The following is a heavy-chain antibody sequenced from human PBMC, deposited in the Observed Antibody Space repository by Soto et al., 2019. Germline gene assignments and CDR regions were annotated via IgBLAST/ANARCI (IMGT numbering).Heavy chain of an antibody. V-gene: IGHV4-34*01. Sequence: SEALSVTCAVYGGSFSEYYWSWIRQPPGKGLEWIGEINHSGSTNYNPSLKSRVTISVDTSKNQFSLMLSSVTAADTAVYYCATFMTTKGWLDSWGQGTLVTVSS. D-gene: IGHD4-4*01. CDR3: ATFMTTKGWLDS. J-gene: IGHJ5*01. CDR1: GGSFSEYY. CDR2: INHSGST.